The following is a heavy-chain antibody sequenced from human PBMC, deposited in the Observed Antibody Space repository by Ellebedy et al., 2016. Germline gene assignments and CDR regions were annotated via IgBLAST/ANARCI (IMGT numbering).Heavy chain of an antibody. CDR2: ITPTSSHL. CDR3: AREDYRTFDP. CDR1: GFTLSSYT. Sequence: GESLKISXAASGFTLSSYTMIWVRQAPGKGLEWVSRITPTSSHLYYADSLKGRFTISRDNSKDSLYLQMNSLRAEDTAVYYCAREDYRTFDPWGQGTLVTVSS. D-gene: IGHD4-11*01. J-gene: IGHJ5*02. V-gene: IGHV3-21*01.